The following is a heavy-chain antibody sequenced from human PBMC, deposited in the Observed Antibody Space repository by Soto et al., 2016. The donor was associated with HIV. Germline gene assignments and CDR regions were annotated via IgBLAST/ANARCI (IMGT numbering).Heavy chain of an antibody. D-gene: IGHD3-22*01. CDR1: GYTFTNSG. V-gene: IGHV1-18*01. CDR2: ISAYNGKT. J-gene: IGHJ1*01. CDR3: AVDYYDSSGDYLEYFQH. Sequence: QVQVVQSGTEVKKPGASVKVSCKASGYTFTNSGINWVRQAPGQGLEWMGWISAYNGKTNYAQKLQGRVTMTTDTSTSTGYMELRSLRSDDTAVYYCAVDYYDSSGDYLEYFQHWGQGTLVTVSS.